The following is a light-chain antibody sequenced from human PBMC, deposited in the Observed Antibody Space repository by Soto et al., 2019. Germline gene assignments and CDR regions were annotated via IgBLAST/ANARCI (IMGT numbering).Light chain of an antibody. CDR1: QSIRTS. CDR2: GAS. Sequence: QMTQSPSSLSASVGARITITCRASQSIRTSLNWYQQKPGKAPRLLIYGASTLQSGVPSRFSGSGYATDFTLNVSSLPPEDSEIYYCQQGYTPPSTFCQGTKV. CDR3: QQGYTPPST. V-gene: IGKV1-39*01. J-gene: IGKJ1*01.